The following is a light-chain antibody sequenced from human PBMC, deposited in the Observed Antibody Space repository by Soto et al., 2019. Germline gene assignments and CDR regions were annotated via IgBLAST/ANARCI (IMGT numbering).Light chain of an antibody. CDR3: QSYDSSLTGSKV. CDR1: SSSIGAGFD. CDR2: GNN. J-gene: IGLJ1*01. V-gene: IGLV1-40*01. Sequence: QSVLTQPPSVSGAPGQRVTISCTGSSSSIGAGFDVHWYQQLPGAAPKLLIYGNNYRASGVPDRFSGSKSGTSASLAITGLQAEDEADYYCQSYDSSLTGSKVLGTGTRSPS.